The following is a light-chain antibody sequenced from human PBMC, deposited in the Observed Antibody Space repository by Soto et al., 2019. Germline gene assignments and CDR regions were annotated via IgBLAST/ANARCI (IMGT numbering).Light chain of an antibody. CDR2: DAS. CDR3: QQRSNWPRT. CDR1: QSVGSY. V-gene: IGKV3-11*01. Sequence: EIVLTQSPATLSLSPGERATLSCRASQSVGSYLAWSQQNLCQAPRLHIYDASHRATGIPARFSGSGSGTDFTLTISSLEPEDFAVHYCQQRSNWPRTCGQGTKVEIK. J-gene: IGKJ1*01.